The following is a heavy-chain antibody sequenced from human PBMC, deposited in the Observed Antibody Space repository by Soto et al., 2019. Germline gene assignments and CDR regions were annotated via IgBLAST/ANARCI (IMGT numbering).Heavy chain of an antibody. Sequence: LSLTCAVSGGSISSSNWWSWVRQPPGKGLEWIGEIYHSGSTNYNPSVKSRITILVDKSKKQLSLKLNSVTAADTAVYYCARSPSSSWYGGGAFEVWGQGTMVTVSS. CDR1: GGSISSSNW. V-gene: IGHV4-4*02. D-gene: IGHD6-13*01. CDR3: ARSPSSSWYGGGAFEV. J-gene: IGHJ3*01. CDR2: IYHSGST.